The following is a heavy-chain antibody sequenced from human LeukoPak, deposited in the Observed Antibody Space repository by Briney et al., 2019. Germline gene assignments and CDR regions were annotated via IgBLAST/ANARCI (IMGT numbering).Heavy chain of an antibody. CDR2: IGGIGAST. CDR1: GFTFSSHA. D-gene: IGHD4-17*01. CDR3: XKAAYGDYVNWFDP. V-gene: IGHV3-23*01. J-gene: IGHJ5*02. Sequence: GGSLRLSCAASGFTFSSHAMNWVRQAPGKGLEWVSSIGGIGASTYYADSVKGRFTISRDNSKNTLYLQMNSLRAEDTALYYXXKAAYGDYVNWFDPWGQGILVIVSS.